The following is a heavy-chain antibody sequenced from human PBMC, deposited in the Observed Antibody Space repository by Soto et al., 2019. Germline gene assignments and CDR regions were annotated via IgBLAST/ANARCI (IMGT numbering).Heavy chain of an antibody. D-gene: IGHD4-17*01. CDR2: ISYDGSNK. CDR3: ARDFLSSGYGGNSVPSSLNFDY. J-gene: IGHJ4*02. CDR1: GFTFSSYA. V-gene: IGHV3-30-3*01. Sequence: QVQLVESGGGVVQPGRSLRLSCAASGFTFSSYAMHWVRQAPGKGLEWVAVISYDGSNKYYADSVKGRFTISRDNSKNTLYLQMNRLRAEDTAVYYCARDFLSSGYGGNSVPSSLNFDYWGQGTLVTVSS.